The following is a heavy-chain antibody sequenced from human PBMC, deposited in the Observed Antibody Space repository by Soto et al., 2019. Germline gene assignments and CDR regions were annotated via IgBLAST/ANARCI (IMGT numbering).Heavy chain of an antibody. CDR2: ISGSGSNT. CDR3: ARDPSHSYYTLFYYFDY. CDR1: GFTFSTYA. V-gene: IGHV3-23*01. Sequence: GSLRLSCAASGFTFSTYAMSWVRQATGKGLEWVSAISGSGSNTYYADSVKGRFTISRDDSKSTLYLQMNSLRAEDTAVYYCARDPSHSYYTLFYYFDYWGQGTLVTVSS. J-gene: IGHJ4*02. D-gene: IGHD1-26*01.